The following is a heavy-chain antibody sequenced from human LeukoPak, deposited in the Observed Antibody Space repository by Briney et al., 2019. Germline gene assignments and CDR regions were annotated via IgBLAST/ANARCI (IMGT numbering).Heavy chain of an antibody. CDR3: AAEEFQVSHAFDI. CDR1: GFTFDDYT. Sequence: PGGSLRLSCAASGFTFDDYTMHWVRQAPGKGLEWVSLISWDGGSTYYADSVKGRFTISRDNSKNSLYLQMNSLRTEDSAVYFCAAEEFQVSHAFDIWGQGTMVIVSS. V-gene: IGHV3-43*01. D-gene: IGHD3-10*01. CDR2: ISWDGGST. J-gene: IGHJ3*02.